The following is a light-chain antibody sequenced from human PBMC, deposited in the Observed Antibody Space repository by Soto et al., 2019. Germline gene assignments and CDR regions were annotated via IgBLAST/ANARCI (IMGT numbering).Light chain of an antibody. CDR3: QQYGTSPFT. J-gene: IGKJ3*01. CDR2: GAS. Sequence: EIVLTQSPGTLSVSPGERATLSCRASQSVTTSYLSWYQQKPGQAPRLLIYGASTRATGIPDRFGSSGSGTDFTLTINRLEPEDFAVYYCQQYGTSPFTFGPGTKVDIK. CDR1: QSVTTSY. V-gene: IGKV3-20*01.